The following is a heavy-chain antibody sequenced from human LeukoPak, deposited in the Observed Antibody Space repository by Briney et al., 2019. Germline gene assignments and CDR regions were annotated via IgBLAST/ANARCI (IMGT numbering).Heavy chain of an antibody. J-gene: IGHJ6*03. CDR2: ISSSGSTI. D-gene: IGHD1-1*01. Sequence: GGSLRLSCAASGFTFSDYYMSWIRQAPGKGLEWVSYISSSGSTIYYADSVKGRFTISRDNAKNSLYLQMNSLRAEDTAVYYCARERADWNYYYYYYMDVWGKGTTVTVSS. CDR3: ARERADWNYYYYYYMDV. CDR1: GFTFSDYY. V-gene: IGHV3-11*04.